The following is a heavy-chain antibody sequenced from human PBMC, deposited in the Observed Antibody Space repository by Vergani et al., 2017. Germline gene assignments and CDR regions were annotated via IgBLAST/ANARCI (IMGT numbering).Heavy chain of an antibody. V-gene: IGHV3-21*01. J-gene: IGHJ4*02. D-gene: IGHD6-19*01. CDR1: GFTFSSYS. Sequence: EVQLVESGGGLVKPGGSLRLSCAASGFTFSSYSMNWVRQAPGKGLEWVSSISSSSSYIYYADSVKGRFTISRDNAKNSLYLQMNSLRAEDTAVYYWARDLIAVAGTGEYFDYWGQGTLVTVSS. CDR3: ARDLIAVAGTGEYFDY. CDR2: ISSSSSYI.